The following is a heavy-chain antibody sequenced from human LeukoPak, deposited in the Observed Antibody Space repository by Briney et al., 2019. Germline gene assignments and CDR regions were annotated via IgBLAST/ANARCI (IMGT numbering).Heavy chain of an antibody. CDR1: GFTFSSYW. J-gene: IGHJ4*02. CDR3: AKADYDILTGYYHPFDY. CDR2: IKKDGSEK. D-gene: IGHD3-9*01. V-gene: IGHV3-7*03. Sequence: GGSLRLSCAASGFTFSSYWMGWVRQVPGKGLEWVANIKKDGSEKYYVDSVKGRFTISRDNAKTSLYLQMNSLRAEDTAVYYCAKADYDILTGYYHPFDYWGQGTLVTVSS.